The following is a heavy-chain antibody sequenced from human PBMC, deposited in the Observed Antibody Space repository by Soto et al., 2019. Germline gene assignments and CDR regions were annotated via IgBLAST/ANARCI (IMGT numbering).Heavy chain of an antibody. Sequence: PSETLSLGCSVSGGSISGGYYYWSWIRQPPGKGLEWIGNIYYSGNTYYNPSLKSRLIISIDTSKKQFSLKVGSVTAADTAVYYYASSSLYGIDVWGQGTTVTVSS. CDR1: GGSISGGYYY. CDR3: ASSSLYGIDV. V-gene: IGHV4-30-4*01. J-gene: IGHJ6*01. CDR2: IYYSGNT.